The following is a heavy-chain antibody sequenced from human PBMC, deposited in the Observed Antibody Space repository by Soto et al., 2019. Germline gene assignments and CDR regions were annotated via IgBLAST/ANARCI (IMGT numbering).Heavy chain of an antibody. CDR2: IGTAGDT. V-gene: IGHV3-13*04. Sequence: GGSLRLSCSASGFTFSSYDMHWVRQGPGKGLEWASAIGTAGDTNYAGYVKGRFTISRENAKNSLYLQMNSLRAGDTAIYFCARAIGPTLFDYWGQGTLVTVSS. D-gene: IGHD3-22*01. CDR1: GFTFSSYD. J-gene: IGHJ4*02. CDR3: ARAIGPTLFDY.